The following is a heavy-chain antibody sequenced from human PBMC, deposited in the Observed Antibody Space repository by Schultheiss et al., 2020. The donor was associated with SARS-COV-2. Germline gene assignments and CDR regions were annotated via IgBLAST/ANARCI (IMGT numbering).Heavy chain of an antibody. CDR3: AKDAFGILDYYYYYGMDV. Sequence: GGSLRLSCAASGFTFSSYGMHWVRQAPGKGLEWVAVIWYDGSNKYYADSVKGRFTISRDNAKNSLYLQMNSLRAEDTALYYCAKDAFGILDYYYYYGMDVWGQGTTVTVSS. J-gene: IGHJ6*02. CDR1: GFTFSSYG. D-gene: IGHD3-16*01. CDR2: IWYDGSNK. V-gene: IGHV3-33*03.